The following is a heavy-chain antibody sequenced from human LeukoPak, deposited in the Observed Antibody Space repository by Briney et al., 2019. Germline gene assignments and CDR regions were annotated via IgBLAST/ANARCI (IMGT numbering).Heavy chain of an antibody. V-gene: IGHV3-30*18. J-gene: IGHJ4*02. Sequence: PGGSLRLSCAASGFTFSSYGMHWVRQAPCKGLEWVAVISYDGSNKYYADSVKGRFTISRDNSKNTLYLQMNSLRAEDTAVYYCAKGGRGTAMVLFDYWGQGTLVTVSS. CDR1: GFTFSSYG. CDR3: AKGGRGTAMVLFDY. CDR2: ISYDGSNK. D-gene: IGHD5-18*01.